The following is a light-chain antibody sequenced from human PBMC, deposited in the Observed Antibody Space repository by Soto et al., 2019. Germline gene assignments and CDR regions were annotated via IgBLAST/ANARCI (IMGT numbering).Light chain of an antibody. V-gene: IGKV1-5*03. J-gene: IGKJ1*01. CDR1: QSVNSW. CDR3: QQYDSFPRT. CDR2: VAS. Sequence: DIQMTQSPSTLSASVGDRVTITCRASQSVNSWLAWFQQKPGKAPKLLITVASTLESGVPSRFSGSGSGTEFTLTINSLQPDDFAPYYCQQYDSFPRTFGQGTKVEVK.